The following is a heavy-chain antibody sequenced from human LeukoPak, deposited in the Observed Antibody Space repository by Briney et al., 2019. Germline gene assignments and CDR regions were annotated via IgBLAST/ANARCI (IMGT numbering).Heavy chain of an antibody. CDR3: AKDAYYYGSGSLYYFDY. CDR1: GFTFSTYG. J-gene: IGHJ4*02. D-gene: IGHD3-10*01. Sequence: GGSLRLSCVASGFTFSTYGMHWVRQAPGKGLEWVAFMRYDGSDEHYADSVQGRFTISRDNSYNTLYLQMNSLRAEDTAVYYCAKDAYYYGSGSLYYFDYWGQGTLVTVSS. V-gene: IGHV3-30*02. CDR2: MRYDGSDE.